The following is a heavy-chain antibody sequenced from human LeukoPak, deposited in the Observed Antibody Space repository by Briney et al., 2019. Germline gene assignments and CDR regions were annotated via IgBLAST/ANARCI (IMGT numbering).Heavy chain of an antibody. V-gene: IGHV3-11*04. CDR1: GFTFSDYY. CDR2: ISSSGSTI. CDR3: AKDQRDYDILTGYYYYYYYMDV. J-gene: IGHJ6*03. D-gene: IGHD3-9*01. Sequence: PGGSLRLSCAASGFTFSDYYMSWIRQAPGKGLEWVSYISSSGSTIYYADSVKGRFTISRDNAKNSLYLQMNSLRAEDTAVYYCAKDQRDYDILTGYYYYYYYMDVWGKGTSVTISS.